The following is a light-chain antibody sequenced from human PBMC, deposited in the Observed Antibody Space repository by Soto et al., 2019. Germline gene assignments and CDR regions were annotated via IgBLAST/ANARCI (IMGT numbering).Light chain of an antibody. Sequence: DIQMTQSPSTLSASVGDRVTITCRASQSVGNWLAWYQHKPGKAPKLLIYDVSSLESGLPSRFSGSGSGTEFILTISSLQPDDFATYYSQQYDSYSWTFGQGTKVDI. J-gene: IGKJ1*01. CDR1: QSVGNW. CDR2: DVS. V-gene: IGKV1-5*01. CDR3: QQYDSYSWT.